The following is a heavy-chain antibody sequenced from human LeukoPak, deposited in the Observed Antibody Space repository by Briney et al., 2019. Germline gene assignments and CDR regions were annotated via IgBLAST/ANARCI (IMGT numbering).Heavy chain of an antibody. CDR2: TYYRSKWYN. CDR1: GDSVSSNSAA. CDR3: ARGYYDILTGYYPFDY. D-gene: IGHD3-9*01. V-gene: IGHV6-1*01. Sequence: SQTLSLTCAISGDSVSSNSAAWNWIRQSPSSGLEWLGRTYYRSKWYNDYAVSVKSRITINPDTSKNQFSLQLNSVTPEDTAVYYCARGYYDILTGYYPFDYWGQGTLLTVSS. J-gene: IGHJ4*02.